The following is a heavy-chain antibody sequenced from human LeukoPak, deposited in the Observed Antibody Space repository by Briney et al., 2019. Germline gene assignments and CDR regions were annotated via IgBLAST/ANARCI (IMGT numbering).Heavy chain of an antibody. Sequence: SETLSLTCTVSGGSISSYYWSWFRQTPGKGPEWIGYIYYSGSTKYNPSLKSRVTISVDRSKNQFSLKLNSVTAADTAVYYCARYWGVQLWPHWYFDLWGRGSLGTVSS. CDR3: ARYWGVQLWPHWYFDL. CDR1: GGSISSYY. J-gene: IGHJ2*01. D-gene: IGHD5-18*01. V-gene: IGHV4-59*01. CDR2: IYYSGST.